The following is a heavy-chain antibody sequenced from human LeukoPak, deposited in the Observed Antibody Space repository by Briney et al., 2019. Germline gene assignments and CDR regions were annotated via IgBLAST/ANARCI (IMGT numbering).Heavy chain of an antibody. CDR2: IYNSGST. D-gene: IGHD3-10*01. J-gene: IGHJ4*02. CDR3: ARETPYGSGSYPFDY. Sequence: SETLSLTCTVSGGSISSHYWSWIRQSPGKGLEWIGYIYNSGSTNNNPSLKSRVTISVDTSKKQFSLKLSSVTAADTAVYYCARETPYGSGSYPFDYWGQGILVTVSS. CDR1: GGSISSHY. V-gene: IGHV4-59*11.